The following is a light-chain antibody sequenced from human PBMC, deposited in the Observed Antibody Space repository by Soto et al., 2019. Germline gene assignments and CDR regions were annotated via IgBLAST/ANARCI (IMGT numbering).Light chain of an antibody. J-gene: IGKJ3*01. CDR3: QHSENLPFT. Sequence: DIQLTQSPSSLSASVGDRVTITCQASQDINNYLNWYQQKPGKAPKLLIYDASNLETGVPSRFSGSGSGTDFTFTISVLQPEDIATYYCQHSENLPFTFGPGNKVDFK. V-gene: IGKV1-33*01. CDR2: DAS. CDR1: QDINNY.